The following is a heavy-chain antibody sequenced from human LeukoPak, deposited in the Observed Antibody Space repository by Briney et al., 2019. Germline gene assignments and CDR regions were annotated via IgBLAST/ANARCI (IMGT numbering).Heavy chain of an antibody. D-gene: IGHD6-19*01. Sequence: SVKVSCKASGGTFSSYAISWVRQAPGQGLEWMGRIIPILGIANYAQKFQGRVTITADKSTSTAYMELSGLRSEDTAVYYCARDRLGPNWYFDLWGRGTLVTVSS. V-gene: IGHV1-69*04. CDR2: IIPILGIA. CDR1: GGTFSSYA. CDR3: ARDRLGPNWYFDL. J-gene: IGHJ2*01.